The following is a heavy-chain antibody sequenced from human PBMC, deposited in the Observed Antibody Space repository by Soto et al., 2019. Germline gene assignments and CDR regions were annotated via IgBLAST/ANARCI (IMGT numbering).Heavy chain of an antibody. Sequence: QVQLVESGGGVVQPGRSLRLSCAASGFTFSSYGMHWVRQAPGKGLEWVAVIWYDGSNKYYADSVKGRFTISRDNSKNTLYLQMNSLRAEDTAVYYCARDPATVTTPGNYWGQGTLVTVSS. CDR2: IWYDGSNK. D-gene: IGHD4-17*01. CDR1: GFTFSSYG. V-gene: IGHV3-33*01. J-gene: IGHJ4*02. CDR3: ARDPATVTTPGNY.